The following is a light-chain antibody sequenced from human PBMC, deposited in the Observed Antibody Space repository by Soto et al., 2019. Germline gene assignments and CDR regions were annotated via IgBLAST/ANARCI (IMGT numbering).Light chain of an antibody. CDR2: EVV. CDR1: SSDVGSYNL. Sequence: QSALTQPASVSGSPGQSITISCTGTSSDVGSYNLVSWYQQHPGKAPKLMIYEVVKRPSGVSNRFSGSKSGNMASLTISGLQAEDEADYYCCSYAGDRPGVFGGGTKLTVL. J-gene: IGLJ3*02. V-gene: IGLV2-23*02. CDR3: CSYAGDRPGV.